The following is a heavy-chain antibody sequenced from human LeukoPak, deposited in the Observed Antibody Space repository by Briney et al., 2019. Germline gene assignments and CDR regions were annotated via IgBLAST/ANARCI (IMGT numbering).Heavy chain of an antibody. Sequence: PGGSLRLSCAASGFTVSSNYMSWVRQAPGKGLEWISVIYSGGSTYYADSVKGRFTISRDNSKNTLYLQMNSLRAEDTAVYYCASLYDSSGYYSTGWFYYFDYWGQGTLVTVSS. CDR3: ASLYDSSGYYSTGWFYYFDY. D-gene: IGHD3-22*01. CDR1: GFTVSSNY. J-gene: IGHJ4*02. V-gene: IGHV3-66*02. CDR2: IYSGGST.